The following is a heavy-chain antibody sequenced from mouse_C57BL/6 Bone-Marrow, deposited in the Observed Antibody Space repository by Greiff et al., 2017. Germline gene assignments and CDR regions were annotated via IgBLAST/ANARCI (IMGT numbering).Heavy chain of an antibody. CDR2: IDPENGDT. V-gene: IGHV14-4*01. Sequence: VQLKQSGAELVRPGASVKLSCTASGFNIKDDYMHWVKQRPEQGLEWIGWIDPENGDTEYASKFQGKATITADTSSNTAYLQLSSLTSEDTAVYYCTTFDRGFAYWGQGTLVTVSA. J-gene: IGHJ3*01. D-gene: IGHD3-2*01. CDR1: GFNIKDDY. CDR3: TTFDRGFAY.